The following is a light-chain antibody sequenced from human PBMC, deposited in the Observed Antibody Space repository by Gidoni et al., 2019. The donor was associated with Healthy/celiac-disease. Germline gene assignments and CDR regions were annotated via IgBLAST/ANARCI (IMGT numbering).Light chain of an antibody. Sequence: DISMTQSPLSLPVTPGEPASISCRSSQSLLHSNGYNYLDWYLQKPGQSPPLLIYLGSNRASGVPDRFSGSGSGTDFTLKISRVEAEDVGVYYCMQALQTPWTFGQGTKVEIK. CDR2: LGS. CDR1: QSLLHSNGYNY. J-gene: IGKJ1*01. V-gene: IGKV2-28*01. CDR3: MQALQTPWT.